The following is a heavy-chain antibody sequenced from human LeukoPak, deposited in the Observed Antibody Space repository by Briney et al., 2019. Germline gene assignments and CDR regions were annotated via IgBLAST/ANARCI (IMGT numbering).Heavy chain of an antibody. J-gene: IGHJ5*02. CDR1: GFNFSNAW. CDR2: IKSKTDGGTT. CDR3: TTGSLLAYCGGDCYFP. D-gene: IGHD2-21*02. V-gene: IGHV3-15*01. Sequence: GGSLRLSCAASGFNFSNAWMSWVRQAPGKGLEWVGRIKSKTDGGTTDYAAPVKGRFTISRDDSKNTLYLQMNSLKTEDTAVYYCTTGSLLAYCGGDCYFPWGQGTLVTVSS.